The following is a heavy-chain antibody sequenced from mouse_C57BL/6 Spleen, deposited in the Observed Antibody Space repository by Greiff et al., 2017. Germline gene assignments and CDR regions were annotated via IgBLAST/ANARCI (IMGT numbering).Heavy chain of an antibody. J-gene: IGHJ4*01. V-gene: IGHV1-82*01. CDR3: ARAYYDYDGVYYAMDY. Sequence: LMESGPELVKPGASVKISCKASGYAFSSSWMNWVKQRPGKGLEWIGRIYPGDGDTNYHGKFKGKATLTADKSSSTAYLQLSSLTSEDSAVYFCARAYYDYDGVYYAMDYWGQGTSVTVSS. D-gene: IGHD2-4*01. CDR1: GYAFSSSW. CDR2: IYPGDGDT.